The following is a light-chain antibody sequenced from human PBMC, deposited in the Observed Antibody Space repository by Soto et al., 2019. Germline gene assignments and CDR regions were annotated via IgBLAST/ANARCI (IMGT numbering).Light chain of an antibody. CDR2: SAS. V-gene: IGKV1-5*03. J-gene: IGKJ1*01. CDR3: QHYNSHSEA. CDR1: QSISTW. Sequence: VNISPSAVSASVEDRVTITCRASQSISTWLAWYQQKPGKAPKLLIYSASDLESGVPSRFSGSGFGTEFTLTITSLQPDDFATYYCQHYNSHSEAFGQGTKVDI.